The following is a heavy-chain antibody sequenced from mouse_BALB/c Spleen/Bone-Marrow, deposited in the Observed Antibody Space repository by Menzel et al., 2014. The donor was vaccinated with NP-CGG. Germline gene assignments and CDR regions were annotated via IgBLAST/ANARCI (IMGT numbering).Heavy chain of an antibody. Sequence: QVQLQQSGAELVRPGASVTLSCRASGYNFTSYWLNWVRQRPGQGLEWIGTIFPSVGYTNYHQWLKDKATLTVDKSSSTAYMQLSSPTSEDSAVYYCTRDGNSHYAAMDHWGQGTSGTGPS. J-gene: IGHJ4*01. CDR1: GYNFTSYW. CDR2: IFPSVGYT. D-gene: IGHD1-1*01. CDR3: TRDGNSHYAAMDH. V-gene: IGHV1-69*02.